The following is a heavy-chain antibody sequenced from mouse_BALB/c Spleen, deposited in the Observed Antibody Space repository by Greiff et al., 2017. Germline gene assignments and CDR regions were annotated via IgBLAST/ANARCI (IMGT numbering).Heavy chain of an antibody. CDR3: ARNRWDGYDRFAY. V-gene: IGHV2-4-1*01. CDR2: IWSGGST. Sequence: QVQLQQSGPGLVQPSQSLSITCTVSGFSLTSYGVHWVRQSPGKGLEWLGVIWSGGSTDYNAAFISRLSISKDNSKGQVFFKMNSLQADDTAIYYCARNRWDGYDRFAYWGQGTLVTVAA. CDR1: GFSLTSYG. D-gene: IGHD2-2*01. J-gene: IGHJ3*01.